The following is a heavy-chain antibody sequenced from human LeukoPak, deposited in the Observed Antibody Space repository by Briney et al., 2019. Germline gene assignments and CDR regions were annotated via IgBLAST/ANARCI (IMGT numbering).Heavy chain of an antibody. CDR1: GYTFTSYD. Sequence: ASVKVSCKASGYTFTSYDINWVRQATGQGLEWMGWMNPNSGNTGYAQKFQGRVTMTRNTSISTAYMELSSLRSEGTAVYYCARGVLTGYYINYYYGMDVWGQGTTVTVSS. V-gene: IGHV1-8*01. CDR3: ARGVLTGYYINYYYGMDV. J-gene: IGHJ6*02. CDR2: MNPNSGNT. D-gene: IGHD3-9*01.